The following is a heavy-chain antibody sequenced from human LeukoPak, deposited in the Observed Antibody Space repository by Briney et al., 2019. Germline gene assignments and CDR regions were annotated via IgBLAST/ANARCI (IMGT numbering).Heavy chain of an antibody. CDR3: AKDAQWLVPEGYYYYMDV. CDR1: GFTFSPYN. D-gene: IGHD6-19*01. J-gene: IGHJ6*03. V-gene: IGHV3-21*01. Sequence: GGSLRLSCAGSGFTFSPYNMNWFRQAPGKGLERVSSISSSSSYIFYADSVKGRFTISRDNAKNSLYLQMNSLRAEDTAVYYCAKDAQWLVPEGYYYYMDVWGKGTTVTVSS. CDR2: ISSSSSYI.